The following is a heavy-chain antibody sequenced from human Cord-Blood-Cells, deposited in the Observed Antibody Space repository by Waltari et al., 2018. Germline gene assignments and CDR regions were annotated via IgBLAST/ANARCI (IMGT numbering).Heavy chain of an antibody. CDR2: IKKDGREK. V-gene: IGHV3-7*05. D-gene: IGHD6-13*01. J-gene: IGHJ4*02. CDR1: GFTFSSYW. Sequence: EVQLVESGGGLVQPGGSLRLSCAASGFTFSSYWMSWVRQAPGKGLEWVANIKKDGREKYYVDAGKGRCTISRDNAKNSLYLQMNSLRAEDTAVYYCARAGDSIAAAGDYWGQGTLVTVSS. CDR3: ARAGDSIAAAGDY.